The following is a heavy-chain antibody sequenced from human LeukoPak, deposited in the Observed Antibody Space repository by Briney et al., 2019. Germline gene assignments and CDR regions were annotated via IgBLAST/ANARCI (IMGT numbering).Heavy chain of an antibody. CDR3: ARVRYSYGYFDF. CDR1: GFTFSSYW. J-gene: IGHJ4*02. Sequence: SGGSLRLSCADSGFTFSSYWMSWVRQAPGKGLEWVANIREDGSEKYYVDSVKGRFTISRDNAKNSLYLQMNSLRAEDTAVYYCARVRYSYGYFDFWGQGTLVTVSS. CDR2: IREDGSEK. V-gene: IGHV3-7*01. D-gene: IGHD5-18*01.